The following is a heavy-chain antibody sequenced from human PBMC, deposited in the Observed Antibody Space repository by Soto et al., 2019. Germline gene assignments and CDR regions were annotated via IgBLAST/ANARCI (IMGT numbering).Heavy chain of an antibody. D-gene: IGHD3-22*01. V-gene: IGHV4-34*01. Sequence: SETLSLTCAVYGGSFSGYYWSWIRQPPGKGLEWIGEINHSGSTNYNPSLKSRVTISVDTSKNQFSLKLSSVTAADTAVYYCARTTYYYDSSGYYLDYWGQGTLVTVSS. CDR3: ARTTYYYDSSGYYLDY. CDR2: INHSGST. J-gene: IGHJ4*02. CDR1: GGSFSGYY.